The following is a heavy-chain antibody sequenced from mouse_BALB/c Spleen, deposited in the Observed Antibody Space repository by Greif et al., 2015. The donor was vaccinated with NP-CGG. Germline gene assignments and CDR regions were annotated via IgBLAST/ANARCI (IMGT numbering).Heavy chain of an antibody. V-gene: IGHV5-17*02. CDR1: GFTFSSFG. Sequence: EVHLVESGGGLVQPGGSRKLSCAASGFTFSSFGMHWVRQAPEKGLEWVAYISSGSSTIYYAETVKGRFTISRDNPKNTLFLQMTSLRSEDTAMYYCARDGYYDPWFAYWGQGTLVTVSA. CDR3: ARDGYYDPWFAY. D-gene: IGHD2-3*01. CDR2: ISSGSSTI. J-gene: IGHJ3*01.